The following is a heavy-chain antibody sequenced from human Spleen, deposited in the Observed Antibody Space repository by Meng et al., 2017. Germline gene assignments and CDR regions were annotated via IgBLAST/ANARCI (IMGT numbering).Heavy chain of an antibody. Sequence: SETLSLTCTVSGYSISSDYYWGWIRQPPGKGLEWIGSIYNSGNTYYNPSLKSRVSISVDTSKNQFSLKLSSVTAADTAVYYCAGLFYYFDYWGQRTLVTVSS. D-gene: IGHD3-9*01. V-gene: IGHV4-38-2*02. CDR2: IYNSGNT. CDR1: GYSISSDYY. CDR3: AGLFYYFDY. J-gene: IGHJ4*02.